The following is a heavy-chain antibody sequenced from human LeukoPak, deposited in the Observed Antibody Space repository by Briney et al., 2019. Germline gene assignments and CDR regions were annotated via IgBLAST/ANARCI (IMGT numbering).Heavy chain of an antibody. Sequence: GESLKISCAASGFTFSGSAIHWVRQASGKGLEWVGRIRSKAQNYATAYAASVKGRFTISRDDSENTAYLQMNSLKTKDTAVYYCTSLDYFWSGQNPPVGMDVWGRGTTVTVSS. CDR3: TSLDYFWSGQNPPVGMDV. J-gene: IGHJ6*02. CDR1: GFTFSGSA. CDR2: IRSKAQNYAT. V-gene: IGHV3-73*01. D-gene: IGHD3-3*01.